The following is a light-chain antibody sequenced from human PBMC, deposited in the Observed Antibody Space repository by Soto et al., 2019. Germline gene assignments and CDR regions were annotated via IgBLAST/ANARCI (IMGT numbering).Light chain of an antibody. Sequence: QSVLTQPRSVSGSPGQSVTISCTGTSSDVGGYNYVSWYQQHPGKAPKLMIYDVSKRPSGVPDRFSGSKSGNTASLTISWLQAEDDADYYCCSYAGSYTWVFGGGTKLTVL. CDR2: DVS. J-gene: IGLJ3*02. V-gene: IGLV2-11*01. CDR3: CSYAGSYTWV. CDR1: SSDVGGYNY.